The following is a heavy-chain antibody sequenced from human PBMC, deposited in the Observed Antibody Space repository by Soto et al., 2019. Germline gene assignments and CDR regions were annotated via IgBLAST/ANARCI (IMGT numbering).Heavy chain of an antibody. CDR3: ANESSGGIVVVTPCDY. D-gene: IGHD2-21*02. J-gene: IGHJ4*02. CDR1: GFTFISYG. V-gene: IGHV3-30*18. Sequence: QVQLVESGVGVVQPGRSLILSCAASGFTFISYGMNWVRQDPGKGLEWVAVIASDGSNKYYADSVQGRFTISGDNSKNTRDLQRNSLREEDTAVYYCANESSGGIVVVTPCDYWGQGTLFTFSS. CDR2: IASDGSNK.